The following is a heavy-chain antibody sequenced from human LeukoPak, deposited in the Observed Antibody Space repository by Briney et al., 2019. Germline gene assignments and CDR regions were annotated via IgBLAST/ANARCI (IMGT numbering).Heavy chain of an antibody. CDR1: GGSISSSSYY. V-gene: IGHV4-39*01. Sequence: SETLSLTCTVSGGSISSSSYYWGWIRQPPGKGLEWIGSSYYSGSTYYNPSLKSRVTISVDTSKNQISLKLSSLTAADTAVYYCAIKVPGIAAAGIQFNYWGQGTLVTVSS. CDR2: SYYSGST. D-gene: IGHD6-13*01. J-gene: IGHJ4*02. CDR3: AIKVPGIAAAGIQFNY.